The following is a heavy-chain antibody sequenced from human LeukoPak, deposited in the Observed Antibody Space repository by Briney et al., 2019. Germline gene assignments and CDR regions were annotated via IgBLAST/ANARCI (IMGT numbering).Heavy chain of an antibody. CDR3: VRQYSGYESLYFDS. CDR1: GYTFSSYT. Sequence: ASVKVSCKASGYTFSSYTLSWLRQAPGQGLEWMGCINTYTGTPTYAHGFTGRFVFSLDSSVSTAYLQINSLKAEDVAVYYCVRQYSGYESLYFDSWGQGTLVTVSS. J-gene: IGHJ4*02. D-gene: IGHD5-12*01. V-gene: IGHV7-4-1*02. CDR2: INTYTGTP.